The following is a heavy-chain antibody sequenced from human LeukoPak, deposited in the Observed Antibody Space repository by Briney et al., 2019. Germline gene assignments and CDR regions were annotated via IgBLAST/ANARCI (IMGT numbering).Heavy chain of an antibody. CDR2: IYYSGST. CDR3: ARDLLGSSPH. J-gene: IGHJ4*02. CDR1: GGSISSSSYY. Sequence: PSETLSLTCTVSGGSISSSSYYWGWIRQPPGKGLEWIGSIYYSGSTYYNPSLKSRVTISVDTSKNQFSLKLSSVTAADTAVYYCARDLLGSSPHWGQGTLVTVSS. V-gene: IGHV4-39*07. D-gene: IGHD6-6*01.